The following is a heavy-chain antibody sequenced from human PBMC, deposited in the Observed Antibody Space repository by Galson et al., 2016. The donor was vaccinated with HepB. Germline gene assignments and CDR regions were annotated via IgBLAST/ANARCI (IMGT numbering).Heavy chain of an antibody. CDR3: AREVDKPELSDDDAFDI. Sequence: TLSLTCTVSGGSIISNNHFWSWIRQQHGKGLEWIGYIHHSGSAYYNPPFLGRAITSVDTSKNQFSLKLPSVNAADTAVYYCAREVDKPELSDDDAFDIWGQGTLVTVSS. CDR2: IHHSGSA. D-gene: IGHD1-14*01. CDR1: GGSIISNNHF. J-gene: IGHJ3*02. V-gene: IGHV4-31*03.